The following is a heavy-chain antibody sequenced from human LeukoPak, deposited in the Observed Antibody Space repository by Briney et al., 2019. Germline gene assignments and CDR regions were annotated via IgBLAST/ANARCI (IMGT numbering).Heavy chain of an antibody. CDR2: INPNSGGT. J-gene: IGHJ4*02. D-gene: IGHD3-10*01. Sequence: ASVKVSCKASGYTFTGYYMHWVRQAPGQGLEWMGGINPNSGGTNYAQKFQGRVTMTRDTSISTAYMELSRLRSDDTAVYYCARDLSPYYGSGSWDYWGQGTLVTVSS. CDR1: GYTFTGYY. V-gene: IGHV1-2*02. CDR3: ARDLSPYYGSGSWDY.